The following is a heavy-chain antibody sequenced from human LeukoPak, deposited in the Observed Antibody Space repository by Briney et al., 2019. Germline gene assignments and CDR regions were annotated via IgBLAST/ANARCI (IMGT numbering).Heavy chain of an antibody. V-gene: IGHV4-4*09. J-gene: IGHJ5*02. CDR1: GGSISSYY. CDR3: ARHLSRSVYNWNDVGWFDP. Sequence: SETLSLTCTVSGGSISSYYWSWIRQPPGKGLEWIGYIYTSGSTNYNPPLKSRVTISVDTSKNQFSLKLSSVTAADTAVYYCARHLSRSVYNWNDVGWFDPWGQGTLVTVSS. CDR2: IYTSGST. D-gene: IGHD1-20*01.